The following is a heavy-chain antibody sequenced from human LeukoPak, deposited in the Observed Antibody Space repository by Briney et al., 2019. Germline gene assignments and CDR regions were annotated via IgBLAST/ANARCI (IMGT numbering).Heavy chain of an antibody. CDR3: ARAVGSSWYPEYFQH. CDR2: IYYSGST. CDR1: GGSISSYY. J-gene: IGHJ1*01. Sequence: SETLSLTCTVSGGSISSYYWSWIRQPPGKGLEWIGYIYYSGSTNYNPSLKSRVTISVDTSKNQFSLKLSSATAADTAVYYCARAVGSSWYPEYFQHWGQGTLVTVSS. V-gene: IGHV4-59*01. D-gene: IGHD6-13*01.